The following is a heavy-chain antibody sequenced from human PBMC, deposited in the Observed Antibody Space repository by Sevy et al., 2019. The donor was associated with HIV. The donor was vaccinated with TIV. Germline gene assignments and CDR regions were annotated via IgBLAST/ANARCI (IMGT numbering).Heavy chain of an antibody. D-gene: IGHD3-10*01. Sequence: ASVKVSCKASGYSFTGFYIHCMRQAPGQGLEWMGWINPNNGDAKYAQKYQGRVTMTRDTSATTTYMELTSLRSDDTAMYYCVRGYFGSGSYRLLYWGQGAPVTVSS. CDR2: INPNNGDA. CDR3: VRGYFGSGSYRLLY. J-gene: IGHJ4*02. V-gene: IGHV1-2*02. CDR1: GYSFTGFY.